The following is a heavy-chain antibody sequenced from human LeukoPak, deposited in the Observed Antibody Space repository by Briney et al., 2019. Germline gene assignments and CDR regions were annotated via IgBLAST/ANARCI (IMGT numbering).Heavy chain of an antibody. Sequence: SETLSLTCTVSGVSISSSSYYWGWIRQPPGKGLEWIGSIYYSGSTYYNPSLKSRVTISVDTSKNQFSLKLSSVTAADTAVYYCARHYGDTYPSLVYYFDYWGQGTLVTVSS. J-gene: IGHJ4*02. CDR3: ARHYGDTYPSLVYYFDY. CDR1: GVSISSSSYY. CDR2: IYYSGST. V-gene: IGHV4-39*01. D-gene: IGHD4-17*01.